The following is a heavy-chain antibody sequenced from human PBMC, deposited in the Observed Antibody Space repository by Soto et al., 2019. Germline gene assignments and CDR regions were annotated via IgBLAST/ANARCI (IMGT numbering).Heavy chain of an antibody. CDR3: ARAQFYYGSGNYRNLMFDS. CDR1: GGSIGGAGYS. Sequence: QLQLQQSGSGLVKPSQTLSLTCAVSGGSIGGAGYSWSWIRQPPGGGLDWMGYIYESGTILYNPSTKTRLTISLNWSDKQFSLTLNSVTAADTAVYYCARAQFYYGSGNYRNLMFDSWGQGTQVTVSS. V-gene: IGHV4-30-2*01. J-gene: IGHJ5*01. CDR2: IYESGTI. D-gene: IGHD3-10*01.